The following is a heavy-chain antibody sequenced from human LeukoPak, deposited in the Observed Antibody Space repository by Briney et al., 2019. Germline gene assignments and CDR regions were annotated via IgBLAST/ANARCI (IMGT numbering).Heavy chain of an antibody. V-gene: IGHV4-59*01. Sequence: SETLSLTCTVSGGSISSYYWSWIRQPPGKGLEWVGYIYYSGSTSYNPSLRSRVSISVDTSKNQFSLKLSSVTAADTAAYFCARGGWSLDFWGRGTLVTVSS. D-gene: IGHD3-16*01. J-gene: IGHJ2*01. CDR2: IYYSGST. CDR1: GGSISSYY. CDR3: ARGGWSLDF.